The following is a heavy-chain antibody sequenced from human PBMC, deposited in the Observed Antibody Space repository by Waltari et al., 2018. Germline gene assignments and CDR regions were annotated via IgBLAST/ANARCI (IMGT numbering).Heavy chain of an antibody. J-gene: IGHJ4*02. V-gene: IGHV3-30*04. CDR1: GFIFRGFN. Sequence: QVQLLESGGGVVQPGRSLRISCVTSGFIFRGFNMNWIRQTPGKGRGWVAIISYDGSNEDYADSVKGRFIISRDDSKSTVYLQMNSLRPEDTAVYYCARDASRPQHPRPFDSWGQGTLVSVSS. CDR2: ISYDGSNE. CDR3: ARDASRPQHPRPFDS.